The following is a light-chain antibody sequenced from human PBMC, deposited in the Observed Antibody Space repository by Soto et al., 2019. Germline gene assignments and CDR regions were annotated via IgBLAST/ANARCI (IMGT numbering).Light chain of an antibody. V-gene: IGLV2-8*01. CDR3: KTTVGMNAYV. CDR2: EVV. Sequence: QSLLTQPHSASGSPGQSVTISCNCTKNDVGVYDFVSWYQHHPGKAPRLFIYEVVQRPSGVADRFSASTSGIMAGLTVSWVEVPDDADYSCKTTVGMNAYVFGSGIKLTV. J-gene: IGLJ1*01. CDR1: KNDVGVYDF.